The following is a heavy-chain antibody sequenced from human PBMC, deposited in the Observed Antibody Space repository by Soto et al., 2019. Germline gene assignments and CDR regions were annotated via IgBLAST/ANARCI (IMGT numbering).Heavy chain of an antibody. CDR1: GFTFSSYA. D-gene: IGHD6-13*01. V-gene: IGHV3-23*01. Sequence: GGSLRLSCAASGFTFSSYAMSWVRQAPGKGLEWVSAISGSGGSTYYADSVRGRFTISRDNSKNTLYLQMNSLRAEDTAVYYCAKDLVSSSWYTKYNWFDPWGQGTLVTVSS. CDR2: ISGSGGST. CDR3: AKDLVSSSWYTKYNWFDP. J-gene: IGHJ5*02.